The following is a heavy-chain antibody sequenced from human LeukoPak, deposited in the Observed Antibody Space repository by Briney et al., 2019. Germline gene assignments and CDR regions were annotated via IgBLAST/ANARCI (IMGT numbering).Heavy chain of an antibody. J-gene: IGHJ3*02. CDR1: GYTFTSYD. D-gene: IGHD5-24*01. V-gene: IGHV1-8*01. Sequence: GASVKVSCKASGYTFTSYDINWVRQATGQGLEWMGWMDPNSGDTGYAQKFQGRVTITTDESTSTAYMELGSLKSDDTAVYYCARDEDNEKDAFYIWGQGTMVIVSS. CDR2: MDPNSGDT. CDR3: ARDEDNEKDAFYI.